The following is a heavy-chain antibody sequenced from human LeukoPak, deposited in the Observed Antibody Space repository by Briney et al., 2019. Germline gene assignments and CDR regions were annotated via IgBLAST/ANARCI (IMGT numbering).Heavy chain of an antibody. J-gene: IGHJ4*02. CDR2: IYHSGST. V-gene: IGHV4-38-2*02. Sequence: SETLSLTCSVSGYSISSGYYWGWIRQPPGKGLEWIGSIYHSGSTYYNPSLKSRVTISVDTSKNQLSLKLTSVTAADTAVYYCARELRYFDWLNYFDYWGQGTLVTVSS. CDR1: GYSISSGYY. CDR3: ARELRYFDWLNYFDY. D-gene: IGHD3-9*01.